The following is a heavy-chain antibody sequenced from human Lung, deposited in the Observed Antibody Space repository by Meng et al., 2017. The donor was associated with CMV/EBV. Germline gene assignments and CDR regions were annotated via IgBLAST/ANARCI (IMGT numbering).Heavy chain of an antibody. J-gene: IGHJ4*02. CDR1: GGSISSSSYY. CDR2: IYYSGST. V-gene: IGHV4-39*07. Sequence: GSLRLSCTVSGGSISSSSYYWGWIRQPPGKGLEWIGSIYYSGSTYYNPSLKSRVTISVDTSKNQFSLKLSSVTAADTAVYYCARSHSSGWPVDDWGPGTLVTVSS. D-gene: IGHD6-19*01. CDR3: ARSHSSGWPVDD.